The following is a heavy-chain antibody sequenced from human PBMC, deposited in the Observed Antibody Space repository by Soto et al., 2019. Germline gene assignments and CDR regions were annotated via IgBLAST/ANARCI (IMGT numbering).Heavy chain of an antibody. CDR2: IIPIFGTA. D-gene: IGHD3-10*01. V-gene: IGHV1-69*13. J-gene: IGHJ4*02. CDR1: GGTFSSYA. Sequence: SVKVSCKASGGTFSSYAISWLRQAPGQGLEWMGGIIPIFGTANYAQKFQGRVTITADESTSTAYMELSSLRSEDTAVYYCASPRDYYGSEIYYFDYWGQGTLVTVSS. CDR3: ASPRDYYGSEIYYFDY.